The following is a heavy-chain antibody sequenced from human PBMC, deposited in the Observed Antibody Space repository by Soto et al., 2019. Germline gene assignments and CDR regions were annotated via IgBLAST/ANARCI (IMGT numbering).Heavy chain of an antibody. V-gene: IGHV3-15*01. CDR3: TTETYYYDSSGYYHLYFQH. CDR2: IKSKTDGGTT. J-gene: IGHJ1*01. D-gene: IGHD3-22*01. CDR1: GFTFSNAW. Sequence: EVQLVESGGGLVKPGGSLRLSCAASGFTFSNAWMSWVRQAPGKGLEWVGRIKSKTDGGTTDYAAPVKGRFTISRDDSKNTLYLQMNSLKTEDTAVYYCTTETYYYDSSGYYHLYFQHWGQGTLVTVCS.